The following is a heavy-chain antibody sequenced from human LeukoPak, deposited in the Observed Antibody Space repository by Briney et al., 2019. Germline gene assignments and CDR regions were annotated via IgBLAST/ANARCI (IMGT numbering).Heavy chain of an antibody. V-gene: IGHV1-69*05. CDR2: IIPIFGTA. CDR1: GGTFSSYA. D-gene: IGHD2-8*01. J-gene: IGHJ4*02. Sequence: ASVKVSCKASGGTFSSYAISWVRQAPGQGLEWMGGIIPIFGTANYAQKFQGRVTITTDESTSTAYMELSSLRSEDTAVYFCARWYCTTNNCYYTHWGQGTLVTVSS. CDR3: ARWYCTTNNCYYTH.